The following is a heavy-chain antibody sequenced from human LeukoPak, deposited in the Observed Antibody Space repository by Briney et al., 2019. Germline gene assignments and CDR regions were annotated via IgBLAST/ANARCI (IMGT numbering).Heavy chain of an antibody. V-gene: IGHV4-34*01. CDR2: INHSGST. J-gene: IGHJ4*02. CDR3: ARGTRSSWYGDDY. D-gene: IGHD6-13*01. Sequence: PSETLSLTCAVYGGSFSGYYWSWIRQPPGKGLEWIGEINHSGSTNYNPSLTSRVTISVDTSKNQFSLKLSSVTAADTAVYYCARGTRSSWYGDDYWGQGTLVTVSS. CDR1: GGSFSGYY.